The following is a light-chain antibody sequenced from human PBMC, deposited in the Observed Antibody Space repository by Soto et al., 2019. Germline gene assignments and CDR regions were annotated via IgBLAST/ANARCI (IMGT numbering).Light chain of an antibody. V-gene: IGKV3-20*01. Sequence: EIVLTQSPGTLSLSPGERATLSYRASQSLSTNSLAWYQQKPGQTPRLLIYAASTRDTDIPDRFNGSGSGTDFALTISSLQSEDFAVYYCQQYHNWPQTFGQGTKVDIK. CDR2: AAS. CDR1: QSLSTNS. CDR3: QQYHNWPQT. J-gene: IGKJ1*01.